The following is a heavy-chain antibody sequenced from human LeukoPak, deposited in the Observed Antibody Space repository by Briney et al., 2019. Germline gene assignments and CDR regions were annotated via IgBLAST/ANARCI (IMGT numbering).Heavy chain of an antibody. CDR1: GYSISSGYY. CDR3: ARHSSRRDLLLWFGDGRFDP. V-gene: IGHV4-38-2*02. Sequence: SETLSLTCTVSGYSISSGYYWGWIRQPPGKGLEWIGSIYYSGSTYYNPSLKSRVTISVDTSKNQFSLKLSSVTAADTAVYYCARHSSRRDLLLWFGDGRFDPWGQGTLVTVSS. CDR2: IYYSGST. J-gene: IGHJ5*02. D-gene: IGHD3-10*01.